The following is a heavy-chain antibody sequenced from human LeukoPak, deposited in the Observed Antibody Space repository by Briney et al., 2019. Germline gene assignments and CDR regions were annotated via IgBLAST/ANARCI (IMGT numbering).Heavy chain of an antibody. V-gene: IGHV3-21*01. J-gene: IGHJ6*02. CDR3: ARDIFGSGSSEYYYYYYGMDV. D-gene: IGHD3-10*01. Sequence: PGGSLRLSCAASGFTFSSYWMSWVRQAPGKGLEWVSSISSSSSYIYYADSVKGRFTISRDNAKNSLYLQMNSLRAEDTAVYYCARDIFGSGSSEYYYYYYGMDVWGQGTTVTVSS. CDR1: GFTFSSYW. CDR2: ISSSSSYI.